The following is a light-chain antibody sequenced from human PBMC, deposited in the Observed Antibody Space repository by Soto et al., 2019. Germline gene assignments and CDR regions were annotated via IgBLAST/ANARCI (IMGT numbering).Light chain of an antibody. CDR1: QRLSSN. V-gene: IGKV3-15*01. J-gene: IGKJ4*01. Sequence: ILTTPSPATLSVSPGARAPLSCRASQRLSSNLAWYQPKPGQAPRLVMYGVSTRATGVPARFSGSGSGTEFTLTISSLQYDDSAVYYCQQYKNWLALTCGGGTKVDIK. CDR2: GVS. CDR3: QQYKNWLALT.